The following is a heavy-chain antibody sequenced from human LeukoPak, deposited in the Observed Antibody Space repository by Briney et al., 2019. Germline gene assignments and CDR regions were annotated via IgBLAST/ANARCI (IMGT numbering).Heavy chain of an antibody. CDR2: ISAYNGNT. J-gene: IGHJ6*03. CDR1: GYTFTSYG. CDR3: AEDYYYYLDV. V-gene: IGHV1-18*01. Sequence: ASVKVSCKASGYTFTSYGISWVRQAPGQGLEWMGWISAYNGNTNYAQKLQGRVTMTTDTATSTAYMGLSSLRSDYTAVYGCAEDYYYYLDVGGKGTTVTVSS.